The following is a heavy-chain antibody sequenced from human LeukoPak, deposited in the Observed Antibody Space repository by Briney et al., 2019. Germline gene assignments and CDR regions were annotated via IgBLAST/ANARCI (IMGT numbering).Heavy chain of an antibody. D-gene: IGHD3-22*01. Sequence: SETLSLTCTVSGGSISSSSYYWGWIRQPPGKGLEWIGSIYYSGSTYYNPSLKSRVTISVDTSKNQFSLKLSSVTAADTAVYYCASHYYDSSGYYFGFDYWGQGTLVTVSS. CDR3: ASHYYDSSGYYFGFDY. J-gene: IGHJ4*02. CDR2: IYYSGST. CDR1: GGSISSSSYY. V-gene: IGHV4-39*07.